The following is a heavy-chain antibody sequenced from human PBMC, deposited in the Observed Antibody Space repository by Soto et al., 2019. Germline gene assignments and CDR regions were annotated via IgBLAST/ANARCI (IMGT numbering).Heavy chain of an antibody. V-gene: IGHV4-30-4*01. CDR1: GGSISSGDHY. D-gene: IGHD2-21*01. CDR2: IYYSGST. CDR3: ARIPMVRGYYYYGMDV. Sequence: PSETLSLTCTVSGGSISSGDHYWSWIRQPPGKGLEWIGYIYYSGSTYYNPSLKSRVTISVDTSKNQFSLKLSSVTAADTAVYYCARIPMVRGYYYYGMDVWGQGTTVTVSS. J-gene: IGHJ6*02.